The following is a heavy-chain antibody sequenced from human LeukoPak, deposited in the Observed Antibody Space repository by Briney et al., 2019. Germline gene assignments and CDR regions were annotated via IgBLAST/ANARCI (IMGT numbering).Heavy chain of an antibody. V-gene: IGHV3-74*01. J-gene: IGHJ4*02. CDR3: ARRYSYGLDY. CDR2: INSDGRTA. Sequence: GGSLRLSCAASGFTFSNNWMHWVRQAPGKGLVWVSRINSDGRTATYADSVKGRFTISRDNAKNSLYLQMNSLRAEDTAFYYCARRYSYGLDYWGRGTLVTVSS. D-gene: IGHD5-18*01. CDR1: GFTFSNNW.